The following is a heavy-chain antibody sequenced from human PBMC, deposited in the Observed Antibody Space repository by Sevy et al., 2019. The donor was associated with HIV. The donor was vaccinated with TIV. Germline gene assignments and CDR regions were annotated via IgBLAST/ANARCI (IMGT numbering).Heavy chain of an antibody. CDR2: ISYDGSNK. V-gene: IGHV3-30-3*01. Sequence: GGSLRLSCAASGFTFSSYAMHWVRQAPGKGLEWVAVISYDGSNKYYADSMKGRFTISRDNSKNTLYLQMNSLRAEDTAVYYCARDPYYYDSSGYFLDWGQGTLVTVSS. D-gene: IGHD3-22*01. CDR3: ARDPYYYDSSGYFLD. CDR1: GFTFSSYA. J-gene: IGHJ4*02.